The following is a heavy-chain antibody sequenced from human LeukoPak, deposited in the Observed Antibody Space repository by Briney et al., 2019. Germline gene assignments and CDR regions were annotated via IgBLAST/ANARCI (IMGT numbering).Heavy chain of an antibody. CDR2: ISAYNGNT. Sequence: ASVKVSCKASGYTFTGYYMHWVRQAPGQGLEWMGWISAYNGNTNYAQKLQGRVTMTTDTSTSTAYMELRSLRSDDTAVYYCARWADYSTNWFDPWGQGTLVTVSS. J-gene: IGHJ5*02. CDR3: ARWADYSTNWFDP. D-gene: IGHD4-11*01. CDR1: GYTFTGYY. V-gene: IGHV1-18*04.